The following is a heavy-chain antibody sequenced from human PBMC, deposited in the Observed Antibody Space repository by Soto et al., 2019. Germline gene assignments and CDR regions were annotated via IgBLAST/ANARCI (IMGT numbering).Heavy chain of an antibody. Sequence: GKSLKSSCEGLGYSFANYCICWVRQMPGKGLEWKGIIYPGDSNIKFSPSFQGQVTISADKSISTAYLQWSSLQASDTAVYFCAGHLLPCTSTTCYGIYARDQQSTLTISS. D-gene: IGHD1-26*01. CDR1: GYSFANYC. V-gene: IGHV5-51*01. CDR2: IYPGDSNI. CDR3: AGHLLPCTSTTCYGIYA. J-gene: IGHJ6*02.